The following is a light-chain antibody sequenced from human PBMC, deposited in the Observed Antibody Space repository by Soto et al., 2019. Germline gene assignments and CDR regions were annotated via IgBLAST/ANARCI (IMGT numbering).Light chain of an antibody. CDR1: SGHSSYA. J-gene: IGLJ3*02. V-gene: IGLV4-69*01. CDR3: LTWGTGIQV. CDR2: LNSDGSH. Sequence: QSVLTQSPSASASLGASVKLTCTLSSGHSSYAIAWHQQQSEKGPRYLMKLNSDGSHYKGDGIPDRFSGSSSGAERYLTISSLQSEDEADYYCLTWGTGIQVFGGGTKLTVL.